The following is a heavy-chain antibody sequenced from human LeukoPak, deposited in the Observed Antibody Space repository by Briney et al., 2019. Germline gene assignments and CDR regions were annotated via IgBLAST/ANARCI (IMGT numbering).Heavy chain of an antibody. D-gene: IGHD3-16*01. Sequence: PGGSLRLSCAASGFTFSSYAMHWVRQAPGKGLEWVAVISYDGSNKYYADSVKGRFTISRDNSKNTLYLQMNSLRAEDTAVYYCARDIGRLTPLNYFDYWGQGTLVTVSS. CDR2: ISYDGSNK. CDR3: ARDIGRLTPLNYFDY. J-gene: IGHJ4*02. CDR1: GFTFSSYA. V-gene: IGHV3-30-3*01.